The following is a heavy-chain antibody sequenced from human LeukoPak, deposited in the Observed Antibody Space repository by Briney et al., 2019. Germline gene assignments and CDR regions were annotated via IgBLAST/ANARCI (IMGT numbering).Heavy chain of an antibody. CDR3: ARTLGWASSRYPFDG. CDR2: MYYSGNT. CDR1: GFTFSDYY. D-gene: IGHD3-16*02. Sequence: GSLSLSCAASGFTFSDYYMSWVRQPPGKGLEWIGSMYYSGNTDYNPSLKSRVTISVDTSKNQFSLKVNSVTAADTAVYYCARTLGWASSRYPFDGWGQGTLVTVSS. J-gene: IGHJ4*02. V-gene: IGHV4-38-2*01.